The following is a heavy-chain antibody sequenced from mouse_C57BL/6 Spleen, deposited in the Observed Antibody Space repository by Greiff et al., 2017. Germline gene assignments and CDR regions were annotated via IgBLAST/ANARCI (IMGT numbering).Heavy chain of an antibody. Sequence: EVKLVESGGGLVQPGGSLELSCAASGFTFSDYGMAWVRQAPRKGPEWVAFISNLAYSIYYADTVTGRFTISRENAKNTLYLEMSSLRSEDTAMYYCARLGDDYYAMDYWGQGTSVTVSS. V-gene: IGHV5-15*01. CDR1: GFTFSDYG. J-gene: IGHJ4*01. CDR2: ISNLAYSI. CDR3: ARLGDDYYAMDY.